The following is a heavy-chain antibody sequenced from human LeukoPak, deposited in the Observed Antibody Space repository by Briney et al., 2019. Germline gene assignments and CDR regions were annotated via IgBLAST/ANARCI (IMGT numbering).Heavy chain of an antibody. J-gene: IGHJ6*03. D-gene: IGHD2-2*01. CDR1: GGSFSGYF. CDR2: INHRGST. V-gene: IGHV4-34*01. Sequence: PSETLSLTCAVYGGSFSGYFWSWIRQSPGKGLEWIGEINHRGSTNYNPSLKSRVTISVDTSKNQFTLKLSSVTAADTAVYYCAREYCSSTSCYLYYMDVWGKGTTVTVSS. CDR3: AREYCSSTSCYLYYMDV.